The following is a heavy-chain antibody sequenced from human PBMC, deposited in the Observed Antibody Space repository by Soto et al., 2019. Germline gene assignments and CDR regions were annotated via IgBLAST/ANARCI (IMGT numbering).Heavy chain of an antibody. CDR2: IWYDGSNK. CDR3: ARDLLLYYYDSSGSPDY. CDR1: GFTFSSYD. Sequence: GSLRLSCAASGFTFSSYDMHWVRQAPGKGLEWVAVIWYDGSNKYYADPVKGRFTISRDNSKNTLYLQMNSLRAEDTAVYYCARDLLLYYYDSSGSPDYWGQGTLVTVSS. D-gene: IGHD3-22*01. J-gene: IGHJ4*02. V-gene: IGHV3-33*01.